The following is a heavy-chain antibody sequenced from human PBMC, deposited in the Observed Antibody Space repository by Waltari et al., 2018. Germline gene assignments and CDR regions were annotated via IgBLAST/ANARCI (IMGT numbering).Heavy chain of an antibody. CDR3: ARDWMGAGPAPSFDY. V-gene: IGHV3-11*01. CDR1: GFIFRDYF. CDR2: ISSSGIRI. D-gene: IGHD3-16*01. J-gene: IGHJ4*02. Sequence: QVQLVESGGGLVKPGGSLRLSCAASGFIFRDYFMSWIRQAPGKGLEWVSHISSSGIRIYYADSMKGRFTISRDNAKNSLYLQMNSLRVEDTAMYYCARDWMGAGPAPSFDYWGQGTLVTVSS.